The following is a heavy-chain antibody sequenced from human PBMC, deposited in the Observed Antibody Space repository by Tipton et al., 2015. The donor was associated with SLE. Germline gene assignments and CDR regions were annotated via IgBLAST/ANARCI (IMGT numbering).Heavy chain of an antibody. J-gene: IGHJ3*02. V-gene: IGHV4-59*01. CDR3: ARGGAVAGTVAFDI. Sequence: TLSLTCTVSGGSISSYYWSWIRQPPGKGLEWIGYIYYSGSTNYNPSLKSRVTISVDTSKNQFSLKLSSVTAADTAVYYCARGGAVAGTVAFDIWGQGTMVTVSS. D-gene: IGHD6-19*01. CDR1: GGSISSYY. CDR2: IYYSGST.